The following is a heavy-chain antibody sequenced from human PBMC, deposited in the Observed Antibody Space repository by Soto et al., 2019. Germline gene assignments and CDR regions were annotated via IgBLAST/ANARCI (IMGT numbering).Heavy chain of an antibody. CDR1: GGTFSSYA. Sequence: QVQLVQSGAEVKKPGSSVKVSCKASGGTFSSYAISWVRQAPGQGLEWMGGIIPIFGTANSAQKFQGRVTITADESTSTAYMELSSLRSEDTSVYYCARAYYDSSGYYFHFAYWGQGTLVNVSS. D-gene: IGHD3-22*01. J-gene: IGHJ4*02. V-gene: IGHV1-69*01. CDR2: IIPIFGTA. CDR3: ARAYYDSSGYYFHFAY.